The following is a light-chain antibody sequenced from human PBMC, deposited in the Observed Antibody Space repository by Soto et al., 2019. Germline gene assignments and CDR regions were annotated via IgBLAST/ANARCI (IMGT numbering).Light chain of an antibody. V-gene: IGKV3-20*01. CDR1: QSVSYSF. CDR3: QQYGTSPIT. J-gene: IGKJ5*01. Sequence: EIVLTQSPGTLSLSPGERATLSCRASQSVSYSFLAWYQQKPGQAPRLLIYGASSRAIGIPDRFSGSGSGTDFTLTISRLEPEDFAVYYCQQYGTSPITYGQGTRLEIK. CDR2: GAS.